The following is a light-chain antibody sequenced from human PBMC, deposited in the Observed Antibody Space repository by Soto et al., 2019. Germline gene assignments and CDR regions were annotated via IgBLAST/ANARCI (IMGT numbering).Light chain of an antibody. CDR3: QQYASSPIT. V-gene: IGKV3D-20*01. J-gene: IGKJ4*01. CDR2: DAS. CDR1: QTFGSSY. Sequence: EIVLTQSPATLSLSPGERATLSCGASQTFGSSYLAWYQQKPGLAPRLLIYDASSRATGIPDRFSGSVSGTDFTLTIRRLEPEDFAVYYCQQYASSPITFGGGTKVGIK.